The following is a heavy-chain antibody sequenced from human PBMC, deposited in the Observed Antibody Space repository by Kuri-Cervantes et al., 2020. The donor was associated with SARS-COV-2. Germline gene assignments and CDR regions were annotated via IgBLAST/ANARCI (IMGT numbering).Heavy chain of an antibody. CDR3: ARESTYTFDI. J-gene: IGHJ3*02. CDR1: GDSISSGGYS. D-gene: IGHD2-2*02. V-gene: IGHV4-30-2*01. Sequence: SETLSLTCAVSGDSISSGGYSWSWIRQPPGKGLGWIGYVYQSGSAYYNPSLQSRVTLSIDRSKNTFSLKLTSVTAADSAVYYCARESTYTFDIWGQGTLVTVSS. CDR2: VYQSGSA.